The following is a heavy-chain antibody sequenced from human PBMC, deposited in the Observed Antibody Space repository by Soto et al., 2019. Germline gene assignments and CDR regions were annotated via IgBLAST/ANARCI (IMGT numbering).Heavy chain of an antibody. D-gene: IGHD3-22*01. V-gene: IGHV4-39*01. Sequence: PSETLSLTCTVSGGSVSSNSYSWGWIRQSPGKGLEWIGTIYSSENTYYNPSLVSRVTISVDTSMNEFSLRVSSVTAADTAVYYCAAATQYFFDRNGSPTGPHFAPDMWDLGTMVTVSS. CDR3: AAATQYFFDRNGSPTGPHFAPDM. CDR1: GGSVSSNSYS. J-gene: IGHJ3*02. CDR2: IYSSENT.